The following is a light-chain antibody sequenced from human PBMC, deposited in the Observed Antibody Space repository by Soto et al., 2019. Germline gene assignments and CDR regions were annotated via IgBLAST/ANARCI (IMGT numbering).Light chain of an antibody. CDR3: MQVAHFPRT. Sequence: DVVLTQTPLSSPVTLGQPASISCRSSQSLVYSDGNTYLSWLQQRPGQPPRLLIYQISNRFSGVPDRFSGSGAGTDFTLKISRVEAEDVGVYYCMQVAHFPRTFGQGTKLEI. V-gene: IGKV2-24*01. CDR1: QSLVYSDGNTY. J-gene: IGKJ1*01. CDR2: QIS.